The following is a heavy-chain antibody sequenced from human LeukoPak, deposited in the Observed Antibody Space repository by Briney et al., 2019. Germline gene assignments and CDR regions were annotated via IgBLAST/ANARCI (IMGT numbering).Heavy chain of an antibody. J-gene: IGHJ5*02. Sequence: SETLSLTCTVSGGSISSYYWSWVRQPPGKGGERMGYIYYSWCTHYNPSLNSRVTISVDTSKNQFSLKLSSVTAADTAVYYCARVYSGYDVYWFDPWGQGTLVTVSS. CDR3: ARVYSGYDVYWFDP. D-gene: IGHD5-12*01. CDR2: IYYSWCT. V-gene: IGHV4-59*01. CDR1: GGSISSYY.